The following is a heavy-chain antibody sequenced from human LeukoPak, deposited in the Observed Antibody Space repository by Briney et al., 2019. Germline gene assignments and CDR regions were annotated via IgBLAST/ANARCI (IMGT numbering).Heavy chain of an antibody. J-gene: IGHJ4*02. V-gene: IGHV4-34*01. CDR1: GGSFSGYL. CDR2: ISSGGNS. CDR3: ARDGAPWIQLSQGRYYFDY. Sequence: PSETLSLTCAVYGGSFSGYLWTWIRQSPGKGLEWIGEISSGGNSNDNPSLKSRVTISVDTSKNQFSLKLSSVTAADTAVYYCARDGAPWIQLSQGRYYFDYWGQGTLVTVSS. D-gene: IGHD5-18*01.